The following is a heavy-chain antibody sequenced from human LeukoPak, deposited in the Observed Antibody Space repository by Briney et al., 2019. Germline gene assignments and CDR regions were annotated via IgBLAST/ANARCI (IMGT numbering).Heavy chain of an antibody. CDR2: ISGSGGST. D-gene: IGHD1-26*01. CDR1: GFTFSSYA. J-gene: IGHJ4*02. Sequence: GGSLRLSCAASGFTFSSYAMSWVRQAPGKGLELVSGISGSGGSTYYADSVKGRFTISRDDSKNTLYLQVNSLRAEDTAVYYCAKDRRLRVTQWDAFDYWGQGTLVTVSS. CDR3: AKDRRLRVTQWDAFDY. V-gene: IGHV3-23*01.